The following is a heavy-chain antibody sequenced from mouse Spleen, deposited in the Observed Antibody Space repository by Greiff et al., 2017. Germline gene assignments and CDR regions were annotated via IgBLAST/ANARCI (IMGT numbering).Heavy chain of an antibody. CDR2: ISSGSSTI. CDR3: ARYAITTVVLDY. Sequence: EVQLVESGGGLVKPGGSLKLSCAASGFTFSDYGMHWVRQAPEKGLEWVAYISSGSSTIYYADKVKGRFTISRDNAKNTLFLQMTSLRSEDTAMYYCARYAITTVVLDYWGQGTTLTVSS. J-gene: IGHJ2*01. V-gene: IGHV5-17*01. D-gene: IGHD1-1*01. CDR1: GFTFSDYG.